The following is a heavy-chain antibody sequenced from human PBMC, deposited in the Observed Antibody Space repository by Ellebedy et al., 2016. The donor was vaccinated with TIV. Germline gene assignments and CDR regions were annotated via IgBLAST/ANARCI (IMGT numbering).Heavy chain of an antibody. CDR3: ARPLYDSAGYPN. Sequence: GESLKISCAASGFTFSNYDMNWVRQAPGRGLEWISYITSGGTTIYYADSVKGRFTISRDNLKNSLYLQMNSLRVEDTAVYYCARPLYDSAGYPNWGQGTMVTVSS. D-gene: IGHD3-22*01. CDR1: GFTFSNYD. V-gene: IGHV3-48*03. CDR2: ITSGGTTI. J-gene: IGHJ3*01.